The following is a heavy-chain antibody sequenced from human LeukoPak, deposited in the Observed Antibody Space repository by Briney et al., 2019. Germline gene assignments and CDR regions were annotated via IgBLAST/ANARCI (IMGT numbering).Heavy chain of an antibody. CDR2: IIPIFGTA. Sequence: ASVKVSCEASGGTFSSYAISWVRQAPGQGLEWMGGIIPIFGTANYAQKFQGRVTITADESTSTAYMELSSLRSEDTAVYYCAASRPEHYYYYMDVWGKGTTVTVSS. V-gene: IGHV1-69*13. CDR1: GGTFSSYA. J-gene: IGHJ6*03. D-gene: IGHD2-2*01. CDR3: AASRPEHYYYYMDV.